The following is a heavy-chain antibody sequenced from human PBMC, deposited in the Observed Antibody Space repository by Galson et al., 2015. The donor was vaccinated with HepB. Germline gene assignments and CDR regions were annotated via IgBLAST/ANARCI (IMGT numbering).Heavy chain of an antibody. CDR1: GFSFSSHS. D-gene: IGHD2-2*01. V-gene: IGHV3-30*04. CDR2: ISHDGSVK. CDR3: ARGLTTSSYPPGDS. J-gene: IGHJ5*01. Sequence: SLRLSCAASGFSFSSHSMHWVRQAPGKGLEWVAVISHDGSVKYYADSVKGRFTISRDNSDNALYLQMNSLRADDTAVYYCARGLTTSSYPPGDSWGQGTLVTVSS.